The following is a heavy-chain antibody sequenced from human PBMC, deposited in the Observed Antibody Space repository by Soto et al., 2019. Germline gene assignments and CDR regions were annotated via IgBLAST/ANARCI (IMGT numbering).Heavy chain of an antibody. V-gene: IGHV1-69*12. CDR3: ASGIQLWLRRINNGYSG. D-gene: IGHD5-18*01. CDR1: GGTFSSYA. J-gene: IGHJ4*02. CDR2: IIPMFGTA. Sequence: QVQLVKSGAEVKKPESSVKVSCKAPGGTFSSYAISWVRQAPGQGLEWMGGIIPMFGTANYAQRFQDRVTIHADESTNTVYMELSSLRSEDKAVYFCASGIQLWLRRINNGYSGWGQGTLVTVSS.